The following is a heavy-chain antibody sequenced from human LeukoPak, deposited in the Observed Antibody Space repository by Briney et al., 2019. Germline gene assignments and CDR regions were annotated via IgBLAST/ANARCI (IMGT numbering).Heavy chain of an antibody. CDR1: GFTFSSYA. CDR3: AREAGGYSPPLSYGMDV. J-gene: IGHJ6*02. V-gene: IGHV3-30-3*01. D-gene: IGHD5-18*01. Sequence: PGGSLRLSCAASGFTFSSYAMHWVRQAPGKGLEWVAVISYDGSNKYYADSVKGRSTISRDNSKNTLYLQMNSLRAEDTAVYYCAREAGGYSPPLSYGMDVWAQGTTVTVSS. CDR2: ISYDGSNK.